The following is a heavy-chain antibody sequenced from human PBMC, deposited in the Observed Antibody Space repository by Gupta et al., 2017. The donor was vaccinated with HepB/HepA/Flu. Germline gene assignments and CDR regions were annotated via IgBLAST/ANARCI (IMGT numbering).Heavy chain of an antibody. Sequence: EVQLVESGGGLVQPGGSLRLSCAASGFTVSRNYMSWVRQAPGQGLEWVSVIYSGGSTYYADSVKGRFTISRDNSKNTLYLQMNSLRAEDTAVYYCARDLLTMVRGVIMISYGMDVWGQGTTVTVSS. CDR2: IYSGGST. CDR3: ARDLLTMVRGVIMISYGMDV. V-gene: IGHV3-66*01. D-gene: IGHD3-10*01. CDR1: GFTVSRNY. J-gene: IGHJ6*02.